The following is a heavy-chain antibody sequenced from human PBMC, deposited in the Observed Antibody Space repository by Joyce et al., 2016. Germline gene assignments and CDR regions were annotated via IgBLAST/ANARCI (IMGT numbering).Heavy chain of an antibody. V-gene: IGHV4-31*11. J-gene: IGHJ4*02. Sequence: QVQLQESGPGLVKPSQTLSLTCAVSGGSISSGAYYWSWIRQHPGKGLDWIGYIFYSGTTYYNPSLKSRVTISVDTSKNQFSLELSSVTAADTAVYYCARVVNAALDFDSWGQGTVVTVSS. CDR1: GGSISSGAYY. CDR3: ARVVNAALDFDS. D-gene: IGHD2-15*01. CDR2: IFYSGTT.